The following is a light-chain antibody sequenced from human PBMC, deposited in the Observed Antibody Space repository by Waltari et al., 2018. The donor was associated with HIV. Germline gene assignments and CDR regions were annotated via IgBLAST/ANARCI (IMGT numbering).Light chain of an antibody. CDR2: NDN. Sequence: SYELTQPPSVSVSPGQTASITCSGTELAKQYVYLYRQKAGQAPCGITSNDNERPPGTPDRFSGANSVTTATLTNSPVQAEDEAQYYSQSADSTGLYWVFGGGTKLTGL. CDR3: QSADSTGLYWV. CDR1: ELAKQY. V-gene: IGLV3-25*03. J-gene: IGLJ3*02.